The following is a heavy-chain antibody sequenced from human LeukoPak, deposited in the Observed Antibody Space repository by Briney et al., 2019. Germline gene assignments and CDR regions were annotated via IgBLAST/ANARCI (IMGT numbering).Heavy chain of an antibody. V-gene: IGHV4-59*01. Sequence: PSETLSLTCTVSGGSISSYYWSWIRQPPGKGLEWIGYIYYSGSTNYNPSLKSRVTMSVDTSKNQFSLKLSSVTAADTAVYYCARAGGTYQTYYFDYWGQGTLVTVSS. CDR3: ARAGGTYQTYYFDY. CDR2: IYYSGST. D-gene: IGHD3-16*02. J-gene: IGHJ4*02. CDR1: GGSISSYY.